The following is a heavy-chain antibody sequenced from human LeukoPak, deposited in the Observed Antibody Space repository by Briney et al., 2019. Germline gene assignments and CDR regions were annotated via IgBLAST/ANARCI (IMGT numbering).Heavy chain of an antibody. CDR1: GGSISSTTYY. J-gene: IGHJ5*02. CDR3: ARAGVDGYNWYNWFDP. V-gene: IGHV4-39*07. D-gene: IGHD5-24*01. Sequence: PSETLSLTCTVSGGSISSTTYYWAWIRQPPGKGLEWIGSIYHSGSTYYNPSLKSRVTISVDTSKNQFSLKLSSVTAADTAVYYCARAGVDGYNWYNWFDPWGQGTLVTVSS. CDR2: IYHSGST.